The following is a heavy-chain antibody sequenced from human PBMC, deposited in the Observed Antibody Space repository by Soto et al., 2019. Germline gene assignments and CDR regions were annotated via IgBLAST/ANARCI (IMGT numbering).Heavy chain of an antibody. V-gene: IGHV3-30-3*01. CDR3: ARGWGVSGDDNWFDP. J-gene: IGHJ5*02. CDR2: ISYDGSNK. CDR1: GFTFSRYA. Sequence: QVQLVESGGGVVQPGRSLRLSCAASGFTFSRYAMHWVRQAPGKGLEGVAVISYDGSNKYYADSVKGRFTISRDNSKNTLYLEMNSLRAEDTAVYYCARGWGVSGDDNWFDPWGQGTLVTVSS. D-gene: IGHD3-10*01.